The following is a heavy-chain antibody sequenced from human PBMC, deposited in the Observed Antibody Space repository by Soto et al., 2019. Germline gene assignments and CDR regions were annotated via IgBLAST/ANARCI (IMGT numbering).Heavy chain of an antibody. CDR1: GFTFSNVW. CDR3: TPLALKYSSGWYEFSD. D-gene: IGHD6-19*01. Sequence: EVQLVESGGGLVKPGGSLRLSCAASGFTFSNVWMNWVRQAPGKGLEWVGRIKSKTDGGTTDYAAPEKGRFTISRDDSKNTLYLQMNSLTTEDTAVYYCTPLALKYSSGWYEFSDWGQGTLVTVSS. J-gene: IGHJ4*02. V-gene: IGHV3-15*07. CDR2: IKSKTDGGTT.